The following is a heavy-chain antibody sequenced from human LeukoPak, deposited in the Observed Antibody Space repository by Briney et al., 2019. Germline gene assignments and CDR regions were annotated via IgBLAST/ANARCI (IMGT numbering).Heavy chain of an antibody. D-gene: IGHD1-7*01. CDR3: AKRRGLELLYYYYMDV. V-gene: IGHV3-30*18. CDR1: GFTFSSYG. CDR2: ISYDGSNK. J-gene: IGHJ6*03. Sequence: GGSLRLSCAASGFTFSSYGMHWVRQAPGKGLEWVAVISYDGSNKYYADSVKGRFTISRDNSKNTLYLQMNSLRAEDTAVYYCAKRRGLELLYYYYMDVWGKGTTVTVSS.